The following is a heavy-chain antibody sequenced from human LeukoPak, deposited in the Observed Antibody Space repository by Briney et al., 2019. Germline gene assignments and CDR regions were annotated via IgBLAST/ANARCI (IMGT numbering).Heavy chain of an antibody. CDR3: AKDRPYYDFWSGYPDAFDI. D-gene: IGHD3-3*01. CDR2: ISGSGGST. J-gene: IGHJ3*02. V-gene: IGHV3-23*01. Sequence: PSETLSLTCAVYGGSFSGYYWSWVRQAPGKGLEWVSAISGSGGSTYYADSVKGRFTISRDNSKNTLYLQMNSLRAEDTAVYYCAKDRPYYDFWSGYPDAFDIWGQGTMVTVSS. CDR1: GGSFSGYY.